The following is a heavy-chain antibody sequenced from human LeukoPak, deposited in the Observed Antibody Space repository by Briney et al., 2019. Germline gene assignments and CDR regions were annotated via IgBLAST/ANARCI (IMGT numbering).Heavy chain of an antibody. J-gene: IGHJ6*02. CDR2: IYHSGST. CDR3: ARDRYCSSTSCHNPYGMDV. V-gene: IGHV4-38-2*02. D-gene: IGHD2-2*01. Sequence: SETLSLTCAVSGYSISSGYYWGWIRQPPGKGLEWIGSIYHSGSTYYNPSLKSRVTISVDTSKNQFSLKLSSVTAADTAVYYCARDRYCSSTSCHNPYGMDVWGQGTTVTVSS. CDR1: GYSISSGYY.